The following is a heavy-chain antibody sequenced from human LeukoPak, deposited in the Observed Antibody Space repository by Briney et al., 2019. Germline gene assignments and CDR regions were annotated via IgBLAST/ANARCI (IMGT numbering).Heavy chain of an antibody. V-gene: IGHV4-59*08. J-gene: IGHJ3*02. CDR1: GGSISSYY. CDR3: GANYYDILTGYPTDAFDI. CDR2: IYYSGST. D-gene: IGHD3-9*01. Sequence: SETLSLTCTVSGGSISSYYWSWIRQPPGKGLEWIGYIYYSGSTNYNPSLKSRVTISVDTSKNQFSLKLSSVTAADTAVYYCGANYYDILTGYPTDAFDIWGQGTMVTVSS.